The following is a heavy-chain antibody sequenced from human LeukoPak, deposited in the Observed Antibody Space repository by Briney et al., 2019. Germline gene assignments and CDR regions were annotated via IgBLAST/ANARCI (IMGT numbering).Heavy chain of an antibody. CDR3: ARDSSGYLLKYYFDY. CDR1: GFTFSSYA. CDR2: IWYDGSNK. D-gene: IGHD3-22*01. J-gene: IGHJ4*02. V-gene: IGHV3-33*08. Sequence: GGSLRLSCAASGFTFSSYAMSWVRQAPGKGLEWVAVIWYDGSNKYYADSVKGRFTISRDNSKNTLYLQMNSLRAEDTAVYYCARDSSGYLLKYYFDYWGQGTLVTVSS.